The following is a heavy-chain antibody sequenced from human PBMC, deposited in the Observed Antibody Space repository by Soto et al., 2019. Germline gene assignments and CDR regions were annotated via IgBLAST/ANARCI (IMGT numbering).Heavy chain of an antibody. CDR3: AKDAEVVAASLALNYYYYMDV. J-gene: IGHJ6*03. Sequence: GGSLRLSCAASGFTFSSYAMSWVRQAPGKGLEWVSAISGSGGSTYYADSVKGRFTISRDNSKNTLYLQMNSLRAEDTAVYYCAKDAEVVAASLALNYYYYMDVWGKGTTVTVSS. CDR1: GFTFSSYA. V-gene: IGHV3-23*01. D-gene: IGHD2-15*01. CDR2: ISGSGGST.